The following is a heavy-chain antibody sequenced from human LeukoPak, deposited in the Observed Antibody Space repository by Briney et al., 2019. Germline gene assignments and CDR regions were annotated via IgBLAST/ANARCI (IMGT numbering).Heavy chain of an antibody. Sequence: PSQTLSLTCSVSGGYITTSGYYWSWIRQPPGAGLEWIGYIYYSGSTYYNPSLKSRVTISVDTSKNQFSLKLSSVTAADTAVYYCARDAPTGPTDIYYMDVWGKGTTVTVSS. D-gene: IGHD3-9*01. V-gene: IGHV4-31*03. CDR1: GGYITTSGYY. CDR2: IYYSGST. CDR3: ARDAPTGPTDIYYMDV. J-gene: IGHJ6*03.